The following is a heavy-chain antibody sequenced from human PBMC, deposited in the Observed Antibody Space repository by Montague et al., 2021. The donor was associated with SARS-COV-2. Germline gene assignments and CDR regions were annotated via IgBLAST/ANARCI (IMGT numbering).Heavy chain of an antibody. Sequence: SLRLYCAASGFTFSSYAMHWVRQAPGKGLEWVAVISYDGSNKYYADSVKGRFTISRDNSKNTLYLQMNSLRAEDTAVYYCARESGSGFDYWGQGTLVTVSS. V-gene: IGHV3-30-3*01. CDR3: ARESGSGFDY. CDR2: ISYDGSNK. D-gene: IGHD5-12*01. J-gene: IGHJ4*02. CDR1: GFTFSSYA.